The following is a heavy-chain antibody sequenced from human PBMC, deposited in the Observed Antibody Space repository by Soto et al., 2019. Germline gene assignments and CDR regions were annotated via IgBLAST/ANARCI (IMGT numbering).Heavy chain of an antibody. Sequence: QVQLQESGPGLVKPSQTLSLTCTVSGGSISSGDYYWSWIRQPPGKGLEWIGYIYYSGSTYYNPSLKRRVTIAVDTSKIQFSLKLSSVTAADTAVYYCARVIGSRGIQLWSWSDYWGQGTLVTVSS. V-gene: IGHV4-30-4*01. CDR3: ARVIGSRGIQLWSWSDY. J-gene: IGHJ4*02. CDR1: GGSISSGDYY. D-gene: IGHD5-18*01. CDR2: IYYSGST.